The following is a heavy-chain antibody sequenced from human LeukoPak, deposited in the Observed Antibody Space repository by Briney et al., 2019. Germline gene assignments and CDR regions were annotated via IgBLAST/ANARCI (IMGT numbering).Heavy chain of an antibody. Sequence: SETLSLTRAVYGGSFSGYYWSWIRQPPGKGLEWIGEINHSGSTNYNPSLKSRVTISVDTSKNQFSLKLSSVTAADTAVYYCARLKGCRGNYYGSGSYYKCYYFDYWGQGTLVTVSS. J-gene: IGHJ4*02. CDR1: GGSFSGYY. D-gene: IGHD3-10*01. CDR2: INHSGST. V-gene: IGHV4-34*01. CDR3: ARLKGCRGNYYGSGSYYKCYYFDY.